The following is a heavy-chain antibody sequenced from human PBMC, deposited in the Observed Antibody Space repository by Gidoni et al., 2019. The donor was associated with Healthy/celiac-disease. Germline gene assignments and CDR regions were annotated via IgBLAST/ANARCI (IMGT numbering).Heavy chain of an antibody. D-gene: IGHD5-18*01. J-gene: IGHJ6*02. CDR1: GFTFGDYA. V-gene: IGHV3-49*03. CDR3: TRDYTAIYYYGMDV. Sequence: EVQLVESGGGLVQPGRSMRLSCTASGFTFGDYAMSWFRQAPGKGLEWVVFIRSKAYGGTTEYAASVKGRFTISRDDSKSIAYLQMNSLKTEDTAVYYCTRDYTAIYYYGMDVWGQGTTVTVSS. CDR2: IRSKAYGGTT.